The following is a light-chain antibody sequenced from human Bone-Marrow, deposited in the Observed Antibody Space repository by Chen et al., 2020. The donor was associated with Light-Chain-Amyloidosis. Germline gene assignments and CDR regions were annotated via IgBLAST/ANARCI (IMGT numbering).Light chain of an antibody. J-gene: IGLJ3*02. Sequence: SYVLTQPSSVSVAPGQKATIACGGNNIGSTSVHWYQQTPGQAPLLVVYDDSDRPSGIPERLSGSNSGNTATLTLSRVEAGDEADYYCQVWDRSSDRPVFGGGTKLTVL. CDR3: QVWDRSSDRPV. V-gene: IGLV3-21*02. CDR2: DDS. CDR1: NIGSTS.